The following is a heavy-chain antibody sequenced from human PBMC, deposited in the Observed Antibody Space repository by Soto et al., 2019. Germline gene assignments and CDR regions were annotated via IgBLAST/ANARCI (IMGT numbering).Heavy chain of an antibody. CDR3: ARGVKYVDYSMWFDP. Sequence: QVQLVQSGAAVKKPGASVKVSCKASGYTFTSYDINWVRQANGQGLEYLGWLNNNSGNTGYVQKFQGRVTMTRNSSISTAYMELSSLRSEDTALYYCARGVKYVDYSMWFDPWGQGTLVTVSS. J-gene: IGHJ5*02. CDR2: LNNNSGNT. V-gene: IGHV1-8*01. D-gene: IGHD4-17*01. CDR1: GYTFTSYD.